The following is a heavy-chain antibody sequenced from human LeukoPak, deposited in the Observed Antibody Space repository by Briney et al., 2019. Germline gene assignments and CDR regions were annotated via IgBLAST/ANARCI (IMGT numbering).Heavy chain of an antibody. CDR1: GFTFGDYA. Sequence: GGSLRLSCTASGFTFGDYAMSWVRQAPRKGLAWVGFIRSKAYGGTTEYAASVKGRFTISRDDSKSIAYLQMNSLKTEDTAVYYCTRARPDCSSTSCYVYYYYYMDVWGKGTTVTVSS. D-gene: IGHD2-2*01. CDR2: IRSKAYGGTT. CDR3: TRARPDCSSTSCYVYYYYYMDV. V-gene: IGHV3-49*04. J-gene: IGHJ6*03.